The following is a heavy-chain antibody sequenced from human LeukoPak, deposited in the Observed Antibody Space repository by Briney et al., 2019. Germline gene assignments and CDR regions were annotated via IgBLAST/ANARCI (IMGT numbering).Heavy chain of an antibody. V-gene: IGHV4-59*01. CDR3: AKDEDSSGWYYYGMDV. CDR1: GGSISSYY. J-gene: IGHJ6*02. CDR2: IYYSGST. Sequence: PSETLSLTCTVSGGSISSYYWSWIRQPPGKGLEWIGYIYYSGSTNYNPSLKSRVTISVDTSKNQFSLKLSSVTAADTAVYYCAKDEDSSGWYYYGMDVWGQGTTVTVSS. D-gene: IGHD6-19*01.